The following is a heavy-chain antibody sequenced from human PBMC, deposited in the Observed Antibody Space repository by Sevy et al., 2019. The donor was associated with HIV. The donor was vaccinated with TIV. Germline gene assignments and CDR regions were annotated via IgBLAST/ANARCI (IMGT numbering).Heavy chain of an antibody. D-gene: IGHD6-6*01. J-gene: IGHJ4*02. CDR2: IKEDGSGR. V-gene: IGHV3-7*01. CDR3: ARLYSSSSGRGLDN. CDR1: GFTFGSYW. Sequence: GGSMRLSCAASGFTFGSYWMTWVRQAPGKGLEWVANIKEDGSGRFYVDSVRGRFTVSRDNAKKTLYLQMNNLRGEDTALYYCARLYSSSSGRGLDNWGQGALVTVSS.